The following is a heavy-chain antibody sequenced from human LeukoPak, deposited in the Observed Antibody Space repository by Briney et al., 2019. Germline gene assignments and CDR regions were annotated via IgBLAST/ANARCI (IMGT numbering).Heavy chain of an antibody. CDR3: ATGPVPGEFDSYLDY. CDR2: FDPEDGET. CDR1: GYTLTELS. D-gene: IGHD3-10*01. J-gene: IGHJ4*02. V-gene: IGHV1-24*01. Sequence: ASVKVSCKVSGYTLTELSMHWVRQAPGKGLEWMGGFDPEDGETIYAQKFQGRVTITADESTTTAYMELYSLTSADTAVYYCATGPVPGEFDSYLDYWGQGTRVTVSS.